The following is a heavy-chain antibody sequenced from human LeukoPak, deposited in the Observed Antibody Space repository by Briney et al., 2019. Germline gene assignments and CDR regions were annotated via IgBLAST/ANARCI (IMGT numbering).Heavy chain of an antibody. V-gene: IGHV4-59*01. CDR1: RGSISNYY. CDR3: ASSDLGSLGQFDP. CDR2: IHSNGGA. J-gene: IGHJ5*02. Sequence: SETLSLTCTVYRGSISNYYWSWIRQPPGKGLEWIGFIHSNGGANYNAYLNSRATISRDTSRSQVSLKLTSVTAADKAVYYCASSDLGSLGQFDPWGQGTLVTVSS. D-gene: IGHD3-10*01.